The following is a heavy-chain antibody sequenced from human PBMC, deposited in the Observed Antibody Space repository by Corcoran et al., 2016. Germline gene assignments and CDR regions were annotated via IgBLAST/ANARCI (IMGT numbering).Heavy chain of an antibody. CDR3: ARGWGEVALDY. CDR2: INHSGST. J-gene: IGHJ4*02. Sequence: QVQLQQWGAGLLKASETLSLTCAVYGGSFSGYYWTWIRQSPGKGLEWIAEINHSGSTNYNPSLKSRVIISVDTSKNQFFLKLNSVTAADTALYYCARGWGEVALDYWGQGTLLTVSS. CDR1: GGSFSGYY. V-gene: IGHV4-34*01. D-gene: IGHD2-15*01.